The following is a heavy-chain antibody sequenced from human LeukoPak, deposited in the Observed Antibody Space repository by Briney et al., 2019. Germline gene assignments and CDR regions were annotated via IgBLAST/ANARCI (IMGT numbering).Heavy chain of an antibody. CDR1: GFTFSDYY. CDR3: ARGMDGSGNYFPRRYYYYGMDV. CDR2: INHSGST. V-gene: IGHV4-34*01. D-gene: IGHD3-10*01. J-gene: IGHJ6*02. Sequence: GSLRLSCAASGFTFSDYYMSWIRQAPGKGLEWVGEINHSGSTNYKPSLKSRVTISVDTSKKQFSLKLSSVTAADTAVYYCARGMDGSGNYFPRRYYYYGMDVWGQGTTVTVSS.